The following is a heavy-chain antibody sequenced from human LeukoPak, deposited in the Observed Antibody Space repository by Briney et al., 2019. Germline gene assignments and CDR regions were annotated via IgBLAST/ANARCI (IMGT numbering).Heavy chain of an antibody. J-gene: IGHJ4*02. CDR2: IYYSGST. D-gene: IGHD3-22*01. CDR3: ARGEIYDSSGYFAY. Sequence: SETLSLTCTVSGGSISSYYWSWIRQPPGKGLEWIGYIYYSGSTNYNPSLKSRVTISVDTSKNQFSLKLSSVTAADTAVYYCARGEIYDSSGYFAYRGQGTLVTVSS. V-gene: IGHV4-59*01. CDR1: GGSISSYY.